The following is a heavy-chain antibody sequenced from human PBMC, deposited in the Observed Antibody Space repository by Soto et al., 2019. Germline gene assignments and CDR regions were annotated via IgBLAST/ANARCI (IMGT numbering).Heavy chain of an antibody. CDR1: VGSFSGYY. J-gene: IGHJ6*02. CDR3: ARCRGYGMDV. V-gene: IGHV4-34*01. CDR2: INHSGST. D-gene: IGHD2-15*01. Sequence: SETLSLTCAVYVGSFSGYYWSWIRQPPGKGLEWIGEINHSGSTNYNPSLKSRVTISVDTSKNQFSLKLSSVTAADTAVYYCARCRGYGMDVWGQGTTVTVSS.